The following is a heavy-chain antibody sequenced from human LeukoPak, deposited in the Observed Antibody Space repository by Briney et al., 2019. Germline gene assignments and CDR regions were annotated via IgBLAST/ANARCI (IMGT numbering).Heavy chain of an antibody. CDR2: IIPILGIA. D-gene: IGHD3-22*01. J-gene: IGHJ6*02. V-gene: IGHV1-69*04. Sequence: VKVSCKASGGTFSSYAISWVRQAPGQGLEWMGRIIPILGIANYAQKFRGRVTITADKSTSTAYMELSSLRSEDTAVYYCARAGYDSGYYYYYGMDIWGQGTTVTVSS. CDR3: ARAGYDSGYYYYYGMDI. CDR1: GGTFSSYA.